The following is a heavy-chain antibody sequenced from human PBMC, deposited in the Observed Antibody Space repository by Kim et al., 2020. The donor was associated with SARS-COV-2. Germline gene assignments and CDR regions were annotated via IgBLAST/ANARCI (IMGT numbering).Heavy chain of an antibody. CDR2: INPDGRQT. J-gene: IGHJ1*01. V-gene: IGHV3-7*03. Sequence: GGSLRLSCAAPGFIFGVHWMTWVRQATGKGLEWVATINPDGRQTYSVSSVRGRFSLYSVNAKKSLFLHMDSLRPEDTAVYYCGRGGSHLLNIKSWGLGT. D-gene: IGHD3-16*01. CDR3: GRGGSHLLNIKS. CDR1: GFIFGVHW.